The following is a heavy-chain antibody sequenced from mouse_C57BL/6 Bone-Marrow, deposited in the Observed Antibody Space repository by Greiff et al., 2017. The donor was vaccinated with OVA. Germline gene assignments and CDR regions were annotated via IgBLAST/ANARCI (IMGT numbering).Heavy chain of an antibody. J-gene: IGHJ2*01. CDR1: GYSITSGYY. CDR3: ARAPLYYGSSQYYFDY. Sequence: EVQVVESGPGLVKPSQSLSLTCSVTGYSITSGYYWNWIRQFPGNKLEWMGYISYDGSNNYNPSLKNRISITRDTSKNQFFLKLNSVTTEDTATYYCARAPLYYGSSQYYFDYWGQGTTLTVSS. D-gene: IGHD1-1*01. V-gene: IGHV3-6*01. CDR2: ISYDGSN.